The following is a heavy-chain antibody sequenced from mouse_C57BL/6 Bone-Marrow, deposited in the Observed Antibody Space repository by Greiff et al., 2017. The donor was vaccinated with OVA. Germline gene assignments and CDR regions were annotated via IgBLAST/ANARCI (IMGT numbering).Heavy chain of an antibody. Sequence: QVQLQQPGAELVKPGASVKLSCKASGYTFTSYWMHWVKQRPGQGLEWIGMIHPNSGSTNYNEKFKGKATLTVDKSSSTAYMQLSSLPYEASAVYSCARPLYDGSAGDYWGQGTSVTVSS. D-gene: IGHD1-1*01. CDR3: ARPLYDGSAGDY. J-gene: IGHJ4*01. CDR2: IHPNSGST. V-gene: IGHV1-64*01. CDR1: GYTFTSYW.